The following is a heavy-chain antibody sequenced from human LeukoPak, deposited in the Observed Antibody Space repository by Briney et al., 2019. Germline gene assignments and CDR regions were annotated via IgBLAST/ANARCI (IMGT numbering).Heavy chain of an antibody. V-gene: IGHV2-5*01. CDR1: GFSLSTSGVG. J-gene: IGHJ6*03. CDR3: AHILGLAAAGNRDYYYYYYYMDV. CDR2: IYWNDDK. Sequence: SGPTLVKPTQTLTLTCTFSGFSLSTSGVGVGWIRQPPGKALEWLALIYWNDDKFYRPSLKSRLTITKDTSKNQVVVTMTNMDPVDTATYYCAHILGLAAAGNRDYYYYYYYMDVWGKGTTVTVSS. D-gene: IGHD6-13*01.